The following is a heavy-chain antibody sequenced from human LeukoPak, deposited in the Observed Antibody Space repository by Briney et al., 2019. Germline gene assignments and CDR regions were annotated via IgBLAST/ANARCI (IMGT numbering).Heavy chain of an antibody. V-gene: IGHV3-66*01. D-gene: IGHD3-10*01. CDR2: ITSAGAT. CDR1: GFTFSTYA. CDR3: ASRESPGYYYGMDV. Sequence: GGSLRLSCAASGFTFSTYAMSWVRQAPGKGLDCVSVITSAGATYYADSVKGRFIISRDNSQNTLYLQMNSLRAEDTAVYYCASRESPGYYYGMDVWGQGTTVTVSS. J-gene: IGHJ6*02.